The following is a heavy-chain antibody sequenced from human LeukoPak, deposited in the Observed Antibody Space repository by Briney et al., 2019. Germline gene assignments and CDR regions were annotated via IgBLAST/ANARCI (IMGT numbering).Heavy chain of an antibody. CDR1: GFTFSSHW. J-gene: IGHJ3*02. CDR3: ARAFSDVCDGFDM. V-gene: IGHV3-74*01. Sequence: GGSLRLSCVVSGFTFSSHWMHWVRQAPGKGLEWVSRINQDASVRDYAGSARGRFTISRDSAKNMLYLQMDSLRAEDTAVYYCARAFSDVCDGFDMWGQGTMVTASS. CDR2: INQDASVR.